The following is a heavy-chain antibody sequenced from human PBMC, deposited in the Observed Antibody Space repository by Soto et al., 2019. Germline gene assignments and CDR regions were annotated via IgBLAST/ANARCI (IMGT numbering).Heavy chain of an antibody. CDR1: GGSISNYY. CDR2: IYDSVTT. CDR3: ARARITMVREVIKYNMDV. Sequence: QVQLQESGPGLVKPSETLSLTCTVSGGSISNYYWSWLRQPPGKGLEWIGYIYDSVTTNSRPSLQNRVTISIDTSKNQFSLKLSSVTAADTAVYYCARARITMVREVIKYNMDVWGQGTTVIVSS. V-gene: IGHV4-59*01. J-gene: IGHJ6*02. D-gene: IGHD3-10*01.